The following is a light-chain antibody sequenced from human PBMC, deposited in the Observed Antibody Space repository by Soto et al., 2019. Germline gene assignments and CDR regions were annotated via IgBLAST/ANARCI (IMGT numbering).Light chain of an antibody. J-gene: IGKJ2*01. CDR1: QSVSTN. CDR3: QQYGDWPPET. CDR2: GAS. V-gene: IGKV3-15*01. Sequence: EILMTQSPASLSVSPGENATLSCRASQSVSTNLVWYQQKLGQSPRLLIYGASTRATGVPARFSGSGSATEFTLSISSLQSEDVAVYYCQQYGDWPPETFGQGTKLEI.